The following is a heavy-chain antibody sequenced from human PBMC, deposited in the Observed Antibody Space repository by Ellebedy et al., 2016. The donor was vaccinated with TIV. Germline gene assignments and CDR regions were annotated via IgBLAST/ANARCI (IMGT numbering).Heavy chain of an antibody. V-gene: IGHV3-11*01. CDR2: ISSSGSAL. CDR1: GFTFSDHY. J-gene: IGHJ6*03. CDR3: ARGIKIFGVAHERYYYMDV. Sequence: GESLKISXAASGFTFSDHYMSWIRQAPGKGLEWVSYISSSGSALYYADSVKGRFTISRDNAKNSLYLQLSGLRAADTAVYYCARGIKIFGVAHERYYYMDVWGKGTTVTVSS. D-gene: IGHD3-3*01.